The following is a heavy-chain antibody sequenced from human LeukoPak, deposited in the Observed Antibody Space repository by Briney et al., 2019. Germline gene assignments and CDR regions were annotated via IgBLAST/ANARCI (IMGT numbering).Heavy chain of an antibody. CDR1: GYTFTSYD. CDR3: ARDKRDITMVRGVIIGGDAFDI. Sequence: GASVKVSCKASGYTFTSYDINWVRQAPGQGLEWMGIINPSGGSTSYAQKFQGRVTMTRDTSTSTVYMELSSLRSEDTAVYYCARDKRDITMVRGVIIGGDAFDIWGQGTMVTVSS. CDR2: INPSGGST. V-gene: IGHV1-46*01. D-gene: IGHD3-10*01. J-gene: IGHJ3*02.